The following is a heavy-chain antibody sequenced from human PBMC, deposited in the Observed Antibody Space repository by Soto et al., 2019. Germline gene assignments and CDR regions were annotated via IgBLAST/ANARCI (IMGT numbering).Heavy chain of an antibody. CDR3: ARQAYDSCDYFDY. CDR2: ISYSGSA. V-gene: IGHV4-39*01. Sequence: QLQLQESGPGLVKPSETLSLTCSVSGDSITSSDYFWGWIRQPPGKGLEWIGSISYSGSASHNPSLKSRVSISVDTSRIHFSLKLISVTAADTAVYYCARQAYDSCDYFDYWGQGTLVTVSS. J-gene: IGHJ4*02. CDR1: GDSITSSDYF. D-gene: IGHD3-22*01.